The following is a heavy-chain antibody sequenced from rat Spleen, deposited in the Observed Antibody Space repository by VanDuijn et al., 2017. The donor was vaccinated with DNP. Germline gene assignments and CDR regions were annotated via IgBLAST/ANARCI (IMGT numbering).Heavy chain of an antibody. CDR2: INKDSRTI. V-gene: IGHV4-2*01. Sequence: EVKLVESGGGLVQPGRSLKLSCEASGFNFNDYWMGWVRQAPGKGLEWIAEINKDSRTIKYTPSLKDKLTISRNNAQKNLYLKMSKLGSEDTAIYYCVRERFGVDYWGQGVMVTVSS. CDR3: VRERFGVDY. CDR1: GFNFNDYW. J-gene: IGHJ2*01. D-gene: IGHD4-3*01.